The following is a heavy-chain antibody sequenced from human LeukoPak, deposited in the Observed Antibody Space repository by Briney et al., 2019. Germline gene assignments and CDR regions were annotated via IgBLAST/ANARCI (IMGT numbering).Heavy chain of an antibody. Sequence: GGSLRLSCAASGFTFSNYAMHWARQAPGKGVEFVSDIGCIGCSSYCSKSVKGRFNIYRESYRHTVCFQMGSLRAEDMAVYYCARERSVYHYGGALKDAFDIWGRGTMVTVSS. V-gene: IGHV3-64*01. CDR3: ARERSVYHYGGALKDAFDI. D-gene: IGHD3-10*01. CDR1: GFTFSNYA. J-gene: IGHJ3*02. CDR2: IGCIGCSS.